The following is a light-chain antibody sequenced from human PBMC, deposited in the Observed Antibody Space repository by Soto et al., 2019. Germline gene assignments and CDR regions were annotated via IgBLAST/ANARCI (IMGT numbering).Light chain of an antibody. CDR1: QSISTW. Sequence: DIQMTQSPSTLSASVGDRVTITCRASQSISTWLAWYQQKPGKAPKLLIYDASSLQSGVPSRFSGGGSGTEFTLTISGLQPDDFATYYCQQFNNYSWTFGQGTKVEIK. V-gene: IGKV1-5*01. CDR2: DAS. CDR3: QQFNNYSWT. J-gene: IGKJ1*01.